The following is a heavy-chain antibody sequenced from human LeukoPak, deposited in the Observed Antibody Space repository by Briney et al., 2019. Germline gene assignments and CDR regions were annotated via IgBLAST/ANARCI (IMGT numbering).Heavy chain of an antibody. CDR2: IYYSGST. J-gene: IGHJ4*02. CDR3: AREITGTRGVDY. CDR1: GGSISSGGYY. D-gene: IGHD1-7*01. V-gene: IGHV4-31*03. Sequence: SQTLSLTCTVSGGSISSGGYYWSWIRQHPGKGLEWIGYIYYSGSTYYNPSLKSRVTISVDTSKNQFSLNLTSVTAADTAVYYCAREITGTRGVDYWGQGILVTVSS.